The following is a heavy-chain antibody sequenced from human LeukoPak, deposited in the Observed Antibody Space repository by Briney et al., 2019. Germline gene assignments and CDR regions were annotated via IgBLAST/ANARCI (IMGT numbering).Heavy chain of an antibody. D-gene: IGHD2-15*01. V-gene: IGHV4-34*01. CDR2: INHSGST. CDR1: GGSFSDYY. CDR3: ARRLCSGGSCYSEDY. Sequence: SETLSLTCAVYGGSFSDYYWSWIRQPPGKGLEWIGEINHSGSTNYNPSLKSRVTISLDTSKNQFSLKLSSVTAADTAVYYCARRLCSGGSCYSEDYWGQGTLVTVSS. J-gene: IGHJ4*02.